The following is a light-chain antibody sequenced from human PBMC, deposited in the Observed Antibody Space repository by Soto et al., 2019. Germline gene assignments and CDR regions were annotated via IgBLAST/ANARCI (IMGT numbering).Light chain of an antibody. V-gene: IGKV1-33*01. J-gene: IGKJ2*01. Sequence: DIQLTQSASSLSASVGDRVTITCQASQVITNYLNWYQQKPGNAPKLLIYDISTLEIGVPSRFGGSGSGTHFTFTITGLQPEDIATYYCQQYENLPYTFGQGTKLEI. CDR1: QVITNY. CDR3: QQYENLPYT. CDR2: DIS.